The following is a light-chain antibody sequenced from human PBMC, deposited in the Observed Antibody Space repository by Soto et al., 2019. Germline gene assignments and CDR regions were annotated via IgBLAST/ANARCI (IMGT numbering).Light chain of an antibody. V-gene: IGLV2-14*03. CDR2: DVS. J-gene: IGLJ2*01. CDR3: SSYASSSTHHVV. CDR1: RSDVGVYNY. Sequence: QSALTQPASVSGSPGQSITISCTGTRSDVGVYNYVSWYQQHPGKAPKLMIYDVSNRPSGVSNRISGTKSGNTASLTISGLKAEDEAAYYCSSYASSSTHHVVCGEGAKLTVL.